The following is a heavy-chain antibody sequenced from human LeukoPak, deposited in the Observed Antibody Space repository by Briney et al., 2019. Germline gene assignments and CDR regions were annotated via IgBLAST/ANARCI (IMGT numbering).Heavy chain of an antibody. J-gene: IGHJ4*02. CDR2: ISGSGGST. V-gene: IGHV3-23*01. CDR3: AKDTRWLQFVFDY. D-gene: IGHD5-24*01. Sequence: GGSLRLSCAASGFTFSSYAMSWVRQAPGKGLEWVSAISGSGGSTYYADSVKGRFTISRDNSKNTLYLQMDSLRAEDTAVYYCAKDTRWLQFVFDYWGQGTLVTVSS. CDR1: GFTFSSYA.